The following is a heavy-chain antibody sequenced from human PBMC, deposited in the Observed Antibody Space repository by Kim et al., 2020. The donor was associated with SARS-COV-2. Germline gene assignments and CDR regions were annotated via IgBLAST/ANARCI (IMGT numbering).Heavy chain of an antibody. V-gene: IGHV3-21*04. CDR2: ISSNDNHI. CDR3: ARVPGGYCSGGYCSVGKEFEY. CDR1: GFAFSHYT. J-gene: IGHJ4*02. Sequence: GGSLRLSCAASGFAFSHYTMNWVRQPPGKGLEWVSSISSNDNHIYYADSVKGRFTISRDNAKSSLYLQMNSLRAEDTAVYYCARVPGGYCSGGYCSVGKEFEYWGQGTLVTVSS. D-gene: IGHD2-15*01.